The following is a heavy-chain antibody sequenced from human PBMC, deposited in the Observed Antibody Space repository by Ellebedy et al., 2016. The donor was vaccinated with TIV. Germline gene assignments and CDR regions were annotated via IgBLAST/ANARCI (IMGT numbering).Heavy chain of an antibody. J-gene: IGHJ4*02. V-gene: IGHV3-7*03. CDR3: ARTQGHYYDRSPQFDY. Sequence: GGSLRLSCAASGFTFSSYWMSWVRQAPGKGLEWVANIKQDGSEKYYVDSVKGRFTISRDNAKNSLYLQMNSLRAEDTAVYYCARTQGHYYDRSPQFDYWGQGTLVTISS. CDR1: GFTFSSYW. D-gene: IGHD3-10*02. CDR2: IKQDGSEK.